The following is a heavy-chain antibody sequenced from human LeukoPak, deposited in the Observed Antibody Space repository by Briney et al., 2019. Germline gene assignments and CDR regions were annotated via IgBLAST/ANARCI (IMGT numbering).Heavy chain of an antibody. J-gene: IGHJ4*02. CDR2: IWYDGTHK. CDR1: GFTFSSCG. Sequence: PGRSLRLSCAASGFTFSSCGFHWVRQAPGKGLEWVAVIWYDGTHKYYADSVKGRLTTSRDNSKNTVYLQMNSLRAEDTAVYYCVKDRGDGYRGFDYWGQGTLVTVSS. D-gene: IGHD5-24*01. CDR3: VKDRGDGYRGFDY. V-gene: IGHV3-33*06.